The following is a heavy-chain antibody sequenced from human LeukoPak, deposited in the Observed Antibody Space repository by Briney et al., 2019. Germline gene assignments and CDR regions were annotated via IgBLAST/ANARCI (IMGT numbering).Heavy chain of an antibody. J-gene: IGHJ4*02. CDR1: GFTFSSYG. Sequence: PGGSLRLSCAASGFTFSSYGMHWVRQAPGKGLEWVAVIRYDGSNKYYADSVKGRFTISRDNSKNTLYLQMNSLSAEDTAVYYFAKDLSNYDGTVGHYYRRSGDSWGQGTLVTVSS. CDR2: IRYDGSNK. CDR3: AKDLSNYDGTVGHYYRRSGDS. V-gene: IGHV3-30*02. D-gene: IGHD3-10*01.